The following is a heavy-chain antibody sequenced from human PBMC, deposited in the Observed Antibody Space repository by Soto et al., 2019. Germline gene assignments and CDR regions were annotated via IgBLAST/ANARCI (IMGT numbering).Heavy chain of an antibody. V-gene: IGHV3-33*01. J-gene: IGHJ6*02. Sequence: PRLSCAAPGFTFSSYGMHWVRQAPGKGLEWGAVIGYDGSNKYYADSVKGRFTISRDNSKNTLYLQMNSLRAEDTAVYYCARTDRDFYGLDVWGQGTTVTVSS. CDR3: ARTDRDFYGLDV. CDR1: GFTFSSYG. CDR2: IGYDGSNK.